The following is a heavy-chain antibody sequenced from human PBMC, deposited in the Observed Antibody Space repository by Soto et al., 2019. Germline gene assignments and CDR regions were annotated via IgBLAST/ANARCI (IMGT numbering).Heavy chain of an antibody. CDR2: IYYSGST. CDR3: ARDPPYYYGSGSPSGMDV. CDR1: GGSVSSGSYY. V-gene: IGHV4-61*01. D-gene: IGHD3-10*01. Sequence: SETLSLTCTVSGGSVSSGSYYWSWIRQPPGKGLEWIGYIYYSGSTNYNPSLKSRVTISVDTSKNQFSLKLSSVTAADTAVYYCARDPPYYYGSGSPSGMDVWGQGTTVTVSS. J-gene: IGHJ6*02.